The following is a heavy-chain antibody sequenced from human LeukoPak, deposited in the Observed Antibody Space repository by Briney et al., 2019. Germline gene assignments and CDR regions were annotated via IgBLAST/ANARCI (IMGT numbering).Heavy chain of an antibody. CDR3: ARDGYYYYNYMDV. J-gene: IGHJ6*03. CDR2: ISSTSSSI. CDR1: GFTFSSYD. Sequence: TGGSLRLSCAASGFTFSSYDMSWVRQAPGRGLEWVSSISSTSSSIYYADSVKGRFTISRDNAKNSLYLQMNSLRAEDTAVYYCARDGYYYYNYMDVWGKGTTVTVSS. V-gene: IGHV3-21*01.